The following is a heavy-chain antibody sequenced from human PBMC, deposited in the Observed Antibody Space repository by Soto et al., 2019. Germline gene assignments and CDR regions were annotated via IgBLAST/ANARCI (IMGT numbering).Heavy chain of an antibody. J-gene: IGHJ4*02. CDR2: ISGSGGNK. V-gene: IGHV3-23*01. CDR3: AKKRWDIDF. CDR1: GFTFRSHG. D-gene: IGHD1-26*01. Sequence: GCSLRLSCAASGFTFRSHGMHWVRQATGKGLEWVSAISGSGGNKYYADSVKGRFTISRDNSKNTLYLQMNSLRAEDTAVYYCAKKRWDIDFWGQGTLVTVSS.